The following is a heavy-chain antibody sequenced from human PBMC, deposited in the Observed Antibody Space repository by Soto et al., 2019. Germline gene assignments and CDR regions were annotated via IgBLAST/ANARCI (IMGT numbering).Heavy chain of an antibody. CDR3: AKDGHWLDVLLDS. CDR1: GFTFSNSA. Sequence: EVQLLESGGGLVQPGGSLRLSCTASGFTFSNSAMTWVRQAPGMGLEWVSIISAAGRSAYHADSVKGRFTISRDNSKNTLYLRMTSLRAEDTAVYYCAKDGHWLDVLLDSWGQGTLVTVSS. V-gene: IGHV3-23*01. J-gene: IGHJ4*02. D-gene: IGHD6-19*01. CDR2: ISAAGRSA.